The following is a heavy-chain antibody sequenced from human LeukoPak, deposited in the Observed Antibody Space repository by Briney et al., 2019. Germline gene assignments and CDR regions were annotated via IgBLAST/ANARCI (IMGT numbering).Heavy chain of an antibody. D-gene: IGHD5-24*01. CDR1: GGSISSYY. J-gene: IGHJ4*02. CDR2: VSYRGST. CDR3: ARGPYGRDGYNFDFDY. Sequence: SETLSLTCTVSGGSISSYYWSWIRQPPGKGLEWIGYVSYRGSTNYNPSHKSRVTASVDTSKNQFSLKLSSVTAADTAVYYCARGPYGRDGYNFDFDYWGQGTLVIVSS. V-gene: IGHV4-59*01.